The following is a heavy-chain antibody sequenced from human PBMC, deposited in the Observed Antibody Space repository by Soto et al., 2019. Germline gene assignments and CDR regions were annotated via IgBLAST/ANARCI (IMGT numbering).Heavy chain of an antibody. CDR2: ISAYNGNT. CDR3: ARVPRGYSGYDWGDYYYGMDV. Sequence: ASVKVSCKASGYTFTSYGISWVRQAPGQGLEWMGWISAYNGNTNYAQKLQGRVTMTTDTSTSTAYMELRSLRSDDTAVYYCARVPRGYSGYDWGDYYYGMDVWGQGTTVTVS. CDR1: GYTFTSYG. V-gene: IGHV1-18*04. J-gene: IGHJ6*02. D-gene: IGHD5-12*01.